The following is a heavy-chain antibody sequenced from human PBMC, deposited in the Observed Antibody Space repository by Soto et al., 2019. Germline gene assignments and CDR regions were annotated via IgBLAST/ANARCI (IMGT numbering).Heavy chain of an antibody. CDR3: ARDSEDRSTYYYCSGKAVDY. V-gene: IGHV3-21*01. J-gene: IGHJ4*02. CDR2: ISSSSSYI. Sequence: EVQLVESGGGLVKPGGSLRLSCAASGFTFSSYSMNWVRQAPGKGLEWVSSISSSSSYIYYADSVKGRSTISRDNAKNSLYLQMNSLRAEDTAVYYCARDSEDRSTYYYCSGKAVDYWGQGTLVTVSS. D-gene: IGHD3-10*01. CDR1: GFTFSSYS.